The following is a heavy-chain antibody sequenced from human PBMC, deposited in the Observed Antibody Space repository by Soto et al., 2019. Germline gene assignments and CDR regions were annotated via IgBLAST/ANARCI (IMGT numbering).Heavy chain of an antibody. CDR3: ARHAGIAVAGTTYAY. V-gene: IGHV4-39*01. CDR2: IYYSGST. J-gene: IGHJ1*01. CDR1: GGSISRSSYY. D-gene: IGHD6-19*01. Sequence: SETLSLPCTGSGGSISRSSYYWGWIRQAPGKGLEWIGSIYYSGSTYYNPSLKSRVTISVDTSKKQFSLKLSSVTAADTAVYYCARHAGIAVAGTTYAYCAQRTPVTVSS.